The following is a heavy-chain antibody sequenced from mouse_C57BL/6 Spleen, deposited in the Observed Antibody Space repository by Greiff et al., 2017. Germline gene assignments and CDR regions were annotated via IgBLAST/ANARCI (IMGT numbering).Heavy chain of an antibody. J-gene: IGHJ3*01. Sequence: VQLQQPGAELVKPGASVKMSCKASGYTFTSYWITWVKQRPGQGLEWIGDIYPGSGSTNYNEKFKSKATLTVDTSSSTAYMQLSSLTSEDSAVYYCAREGSHYYGSSPFAYWGQGTLVTVSA. D-gene: IGHD1-1*01. CDR1: GYTFTSYW. CDR2: IYPGSGST. CDR3: AREGSHYYGSSPFAY. V-gene: IGHV1-55*01.